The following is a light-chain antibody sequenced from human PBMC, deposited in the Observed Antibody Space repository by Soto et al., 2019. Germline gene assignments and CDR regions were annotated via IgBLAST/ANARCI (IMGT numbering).Light chain of an antibody. V-gene: IGKV1-39*01. Sequence: LELTKAPSTLSTPVCGTVTINCXAGQTVSSYLNWYQQKVGQAPRLLIYFISRLQTGVPSRFSGSGSGRDFTLTITSPQPEDSATYYCQQTYSRPITFAQGTGLEI. CDR3: QQTYSRPIT. CDR2: FIS. J-gene: IGKJ5*01. CDR1: QTVSSY.